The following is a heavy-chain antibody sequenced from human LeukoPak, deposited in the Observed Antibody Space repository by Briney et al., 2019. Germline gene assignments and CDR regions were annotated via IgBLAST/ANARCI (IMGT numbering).Heavy chain of an antibody. CDR2: ISSSSSYI. Sequence: GGSLRLSCAASGFTFSSYSMNWVRQAPGKGLKWVSSISSSSSYIYYADSVEGRFTISRDNAKNSLYLQMNSLRAEDTAVYYCARDRRVCTNDVCHLVYFDYWGQGTLVTVSS. CDR1: GFTFSSYS. D-gene: IGHD2-8*01. J-gene: IGHJ4*02. V-gene: IGHV3-21*01. CDR3: ARDRRVCTNDVCHLVYFDY.